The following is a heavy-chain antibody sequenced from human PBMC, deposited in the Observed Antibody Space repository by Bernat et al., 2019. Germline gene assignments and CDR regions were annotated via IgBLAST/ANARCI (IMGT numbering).Heavy chain of an antibody. J-gene: IGHJ5*02. CDR2: IYYSGST. D-gene: IGHD2-15*01. CDR1: GDSVTTSNYY. V-gene: IGHV4-61*01. Sequence: VQLQESGPGLVKPSETLSLTCTVSGDSVTTSNYYWSWIRQPPGKGLEWIAYIYYSGSTNYNPSLKSRATISLDTPKNQFSLKLTSVTAADTAVYLCARTGYCSGGSCYSGWFDPWGQGTLVTVSS. CDR3: ARTGYCSGGSCYSGWFDP.